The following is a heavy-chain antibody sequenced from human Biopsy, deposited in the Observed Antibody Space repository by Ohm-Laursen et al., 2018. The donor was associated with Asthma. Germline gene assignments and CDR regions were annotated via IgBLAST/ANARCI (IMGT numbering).Heavy chain of an antibody. J-gene: IGHJ4*02. Sequence: TLSLTCIVSGASISSGGYYWSWIRHHPGSGLEWIGYIDYRGTTYYNPSLKSRVSLSPDTSKNQFPLRLSSLTAANTAVYYCARGRGYCRDGNCYNYYFENWGQGTLVTVSS. CDR2: IDYRGTT. D-gene: IGHD2-15*01. V-gene: IGHV4-31*03. CDR1: GASISSGGYY. CDR3: ARGRGYCRDGNCYNYYFEN.